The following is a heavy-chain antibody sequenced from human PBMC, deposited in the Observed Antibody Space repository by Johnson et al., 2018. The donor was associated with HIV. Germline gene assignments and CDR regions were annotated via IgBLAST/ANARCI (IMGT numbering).Heavy chain of an antibody. CDR1: GFTFSTYA. Sequence: QVQLVESGGGLVQPGRSLRLSCAASGFTFSTYAMHWVRQAPGKGLEWVAIISYDGGNKYYTDLEKGRFTISSDISKNTLYLQMGSLRAEDMAVYYCARVGSYSRRGAFDIWGQGTMVTVSS. CDR3: ARVGSYSRRGAFDI. CDR2: ISYDGGNK. D-gene: IGHD1-26*01. J-gene: IGHJ3*02. V-gene: IGHV3-30*14.